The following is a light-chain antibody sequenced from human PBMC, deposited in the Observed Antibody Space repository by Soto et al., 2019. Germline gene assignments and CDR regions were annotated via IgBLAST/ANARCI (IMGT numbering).Light chain of an antibody. CDR2: DAS. Sequence: EVGLTQSPATLSVYPGDRATLSCRASQYIGSAVAWYHQKSGQAPRLLIFDASIRVPTTPARFSGSVSGTEFTLTISSLESEDFAMYFCQQYGSSPQPFGQGTKV. CDR3: QQYGSSPQP. V-gene: IGKV3-15*01. CDR1: QYIGSA. J-gene: IGKJ1*01.